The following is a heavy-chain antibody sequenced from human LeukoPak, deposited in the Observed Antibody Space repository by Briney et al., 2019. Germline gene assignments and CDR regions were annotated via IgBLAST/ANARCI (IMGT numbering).Heavy chain of an antibody. CDR2: INSDGTIT. J-gene: IGHJ4*02. CDR3: GRGGYYFDY. CDR1: GFTLSSSW. Sequence: PGGSLRLSCAASGFTLSSSWIHWVRQAPGKGLVWVSRINSDGTITSYADSVKGRFTISRDNAKSTLYLQMNSLRAEDTAVYYGGRGGYYFDYWGQGTLVTVSS. V-gene: IGHV3-74*01.